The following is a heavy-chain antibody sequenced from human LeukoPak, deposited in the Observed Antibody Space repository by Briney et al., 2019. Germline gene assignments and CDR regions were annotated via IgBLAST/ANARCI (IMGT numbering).Heavy chain of an antibody. V-gene: IGHV3-49*04. D-gene: IGHD3-3*01. CDR3: ARGGRFAGLFDF. CDR2: LRSNTYGGTT. CDR1: GFTFGEYA. Sequence: PGGSLRLSCTTSGFTFGEYAMSWVRQAPGKGLEWVGFLRSNTYGGTTEYAASVTGRFTLSRDDSKSIAYLQMNSLKTEDTGVYYCARGGRFAGLFDFWGQGTLVTVSS. J-gene: IGHJ4*02.